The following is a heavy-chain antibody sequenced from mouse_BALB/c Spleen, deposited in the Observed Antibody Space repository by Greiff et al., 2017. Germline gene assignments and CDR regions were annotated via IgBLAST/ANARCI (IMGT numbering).Heavy chain of an antibody. V-gene: IGHV5-17*02. Sequence: EVMLVESGGGLVQPGGSRKLTCAASGFTFSSFGMHWVRQAPEKGLEWVAYISSGSSTIYYADTVKGRFTISRDNPKNTLFLQMTSLRSEDTAMYYCARSRWDYWYFDGWGAGTTVTVSS. J-gene: IGHJ1*01. CDR2: ISSGSSTI. D-gene: IGHD2-3*01. CDR1: GFTFSSFG. CDR3: ARSRWDYWYFDG.